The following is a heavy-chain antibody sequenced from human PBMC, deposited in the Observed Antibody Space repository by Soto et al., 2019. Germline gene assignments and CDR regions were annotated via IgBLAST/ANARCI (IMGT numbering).Heavy chain of an antibody. V-gene: IGHV5-10-1*01. CDR2: IDPSDSYT. CDR1: GYSFTSYW. CDR3: ARHGGYCSSTSGNTHDYYYYGMDV. J-gene: IGHJ6*02. D-gene: IGHD2-2*01. Sequence: PGESLKISCKGSGYSFTSYWISWVRQMPGKGLEWMGRIDPSDSYTNYSPSFQGHVTISADKSISTAYLQWSSLKASDTAMYYCARHGGYCSSTSGNTHDYYYYGMDVSAQGTTVSIS.